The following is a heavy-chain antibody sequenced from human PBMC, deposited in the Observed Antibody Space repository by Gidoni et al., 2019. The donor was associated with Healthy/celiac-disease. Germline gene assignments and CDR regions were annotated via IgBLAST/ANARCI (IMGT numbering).Heavy chain of an antibody. Sequence: EVKLGETGGGLIQPGGSLRLSCAASGVTVSSNYMNWFRQAPGKGVEWVSFIYSGCSTYYADSVKGRFTISRDNSKNSLYLQMNSLIAEYTAVYYCARSAGGDFWSGYPIASYFDYWGQGTLVTVSS. CDR1: GVTVSSNY. J-gene: IGHJ4*02. D-gene: IGHD3-3*01. CDR2: IYSGCST. CDR3: ARSAGGDFWSGYPIASYFDY. V-gene: IGHV3-53*02.